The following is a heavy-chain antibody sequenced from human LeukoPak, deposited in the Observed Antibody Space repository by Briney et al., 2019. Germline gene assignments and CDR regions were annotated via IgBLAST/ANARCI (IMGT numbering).Heavy chain of an antibody. V-gene: IGHV3-23*01. CDR1: GFTFSSYA. J-gene: IGHJ4*02. Sequence: GGSLRLSSAASGFTFSSYAMSWVRQAPGKGLEWVSAISGSGGSTYYADSVKGRFTISRDNSKNTVSLQMNSLRAEDTAMYYCAKDVRPLRGYSYGTFDYWGQGILVTVSS. D-gene: IGHD5-18*01. CDR3: AKDVRPLRGYSYGTFDY. CDR2: ISGSGGST.